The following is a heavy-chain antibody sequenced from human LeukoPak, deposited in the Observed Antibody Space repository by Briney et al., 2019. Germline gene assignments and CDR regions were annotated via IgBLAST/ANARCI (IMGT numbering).Heavy chain of an antibody. D-gene: IGHD4/OR15-4a*01. CDR1: GFTFSTYG. Sequence: GGSLRLSCAASGFTFSTYGMSWVRRAPGKGLEWVSGISGTGDTTYYADSVKGRFTISRDNSKNPLYLQMNSLRADDTAVYYCARDMALWGQGTLVTVSS. V-gene: IGHV3-23*01. J-gene: IGHJ4*02. CDR2: ISGTGDTT. CDR3: ARDMAL.